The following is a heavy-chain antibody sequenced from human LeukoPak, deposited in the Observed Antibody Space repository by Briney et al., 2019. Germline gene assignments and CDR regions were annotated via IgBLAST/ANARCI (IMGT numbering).Heavy chain of an antibody. D-gene: IGHD3-10*01. Sequence: SETLXXTCTVSGGSISSYYWSWLRQPAGKGLEWIGRIYTSGSTNYNPSLQSRVTMSVDTSKNQFSLKLSSVTAADTAVYYCARDRGAHLYYYYYMDVWGKGTTVTVSS. CDR3: ARDRGAHLYYYYYMDV. V-gene: IGHV4-4*07. J-gene: IGHJ6*03. CDR2: IYTSGST. CDR1: GGSISSYY.